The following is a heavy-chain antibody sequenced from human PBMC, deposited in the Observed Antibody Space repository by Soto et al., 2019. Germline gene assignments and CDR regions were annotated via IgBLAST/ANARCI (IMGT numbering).Heavy chain of an antibody. CDR1: GYTFTGYY. J-gene: IGHJ6*02. CDR2: INPNSGGT. Sequence: QVQLVQSGAEVKKPGASVKVSCKASGYTFTGYYMHWVRQAPGQGLEWMGWINPNSGGTNYAQKFQGCVTMTRETSISTAYMELSRLRSDDTAVYYCARGGIVATIPIYYYYGMDVWGQGTTVTVSS. V-gene: IGHV1-2*04. D-gene: IGHD5-12*01. CDR3: ARGGIVATIPIYYYYGMDV.